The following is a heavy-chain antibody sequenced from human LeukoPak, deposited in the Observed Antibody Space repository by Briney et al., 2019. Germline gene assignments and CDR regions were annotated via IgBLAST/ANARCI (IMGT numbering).Heavy chain of an antibody. V-gene: IGHV3-30*04. J-gene: IGHJ3*02. D-gene: IGHD7-27*01. CDR1: GLTFNKYT. Sequence: PGGSLRLSCAASGLTFNKYTMHWVRQAPGKGLEWVGVVLYDGSKKNNADSVKGRFTISRDNSKNMMYVQMNSLRPEDTALYYCARDNWGGAFDIWGQGTMVTVSS. CDR2: VLYDGSKK. CDR3: ARDNWGGAFDI.